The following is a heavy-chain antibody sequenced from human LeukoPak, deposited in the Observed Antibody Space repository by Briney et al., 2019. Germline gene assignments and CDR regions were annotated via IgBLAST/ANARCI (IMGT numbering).Heavy chain of an antibody. D-gene: IGHD3-22*01. CDR2: INPNSGGT. J-gene: IGHJ4*02. Sequence: GASVKVSCKASGYTFTGYYMHWGRQAPGHGLEWMGWINPNSGGTNYAQKFQGRVTMTRDTSISTAYTELSKLRSDDTAVYYCARAHYDSSGYVDYWGQGTLVTVSS. V-gene: IGHV1-2*02. CDR3: ARAHYDSSGYVDY. CDR1: GYTFTGYY.